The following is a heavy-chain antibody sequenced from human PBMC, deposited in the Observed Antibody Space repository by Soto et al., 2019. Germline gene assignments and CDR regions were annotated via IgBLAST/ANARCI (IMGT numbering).Heavy chain of an antibody. CDR3: AIEKVGAPSVHVFDI. D-gene: IGHD1-26*01. V-gene: IGHV3-23*01. CDR2: ISGSGGST. Sequence: GGSLRLSCAASGFTFSSYAMSWVRQAPGKGLEWVSAISGSGGSTYYADSVKGRFTISRDNAKNSLYLQMNSLRAEDTAVYYCAIEKVGAPSVHVFDIWGQGTMVTVSS. J-gene: IGHJ3*02. CDR1: GFTFSSYA.